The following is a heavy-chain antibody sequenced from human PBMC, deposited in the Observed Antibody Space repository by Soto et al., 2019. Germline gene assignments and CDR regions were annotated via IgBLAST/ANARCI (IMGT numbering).Heavy chain of an antibody. D-gene: IGHD3-16*01. V-gene: IGHV2-5*02. CDR3: AQEGLGGARLDC. Sequence: QITLKESGPTLVKPTQTLTLTCTFSGFSLSTSGVGVGWIRQPPGKALEWLALIYWDDDKRYSPSLKSRLTIPSDTSKIQGFLTRPSRPLLENTTYYCAQEGLGGARLDCGGRGTLVTAPS. CDR2: IYWDDDK. J-gene: IGHJ4*02. CDR1: GFSLSTSGVG.